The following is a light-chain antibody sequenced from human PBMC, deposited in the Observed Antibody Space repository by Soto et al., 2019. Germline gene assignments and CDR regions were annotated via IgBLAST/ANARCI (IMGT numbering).Light chain of an antibody. CDR2: EVT. CDR3: SSYAGSNNFV. V-gene: IGLV2-8*01. J-gene: IGLJ1*01. Sequence: QSVLTQPPSASGFPGQSVSISCTGTSRDVGYYDYVSWYQQHPGKAPKLVIYEVTKRPSGVPDRVSASKYGNTASLTVSGLRAEDEADYYCSSYAGSNNFVFGSGTKVTVL. CDR1: SRDVGYYDY.